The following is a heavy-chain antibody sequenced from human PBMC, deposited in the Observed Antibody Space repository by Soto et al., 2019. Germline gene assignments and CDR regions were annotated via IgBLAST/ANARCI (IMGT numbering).Heavy chain of an antibody. D-gene: IGHD6-6*01. J-gene: IGHJ5*02. CDR1: GGSFSGYY. V-gene: IGHV4-34*01. CDR3: AREKSRSSSKDWFDP. CDR2: INHSGST. Sequence: SETLSLTCAVYGGSFSGYYWSWIRQPPGKGLEWIGEINHSGSTNYNPSLKSRVTISVDTSKNQFSLKLSSVTAADTAVYYCAREKSRSSSKDWFDPWGQVTLVTVSS.